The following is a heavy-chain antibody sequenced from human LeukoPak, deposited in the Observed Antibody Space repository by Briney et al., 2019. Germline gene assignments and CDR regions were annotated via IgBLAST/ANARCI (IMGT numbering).Heavy chain of an antibody. J-gene: IGHJ5*02. D-gene: IGHD2-15*01. CDR3: AKDPRDEIVVVVAATNWFDP. V-gene: IGHV3-30*18. CDR2: ISYDGSNK. Sequence: GALRLSCAASGFTFSSYGMHWVRQAPGKGLEWVGAISYDGSNKYYADSVKGRFTISRDNSKITLYLQMNSLRAEDTAVYYCAKDPRDEIVVVVAATNWFDPWGQGTLVTVSS. CDR1: GFTFSSYG.